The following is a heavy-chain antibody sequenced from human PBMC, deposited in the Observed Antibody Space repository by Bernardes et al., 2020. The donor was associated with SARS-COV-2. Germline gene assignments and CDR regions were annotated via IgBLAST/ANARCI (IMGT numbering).Heavy chain of an antibody. V-gene: IGHV1-24*01. Sequence: ASLKVSCKVSGYTLTALSMHWVRQAPGQGLEWMGGFDPEDGETIYAQKFQGRVTMTEDTSTDTAYMELSSLRSEDTAVYYCATASPYYYGSGANWFDPWGQGTLVTGSA. J-gene: IGHJ5*02. CDR1: GYTLTALS. D-gene: IGHD3-10*01. CDR2: FDPEDGET. CDR3: ATASPYYYGSGANWFDP.